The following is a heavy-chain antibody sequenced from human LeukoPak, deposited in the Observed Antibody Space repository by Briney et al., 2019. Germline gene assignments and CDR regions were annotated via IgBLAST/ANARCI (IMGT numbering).Heavy chain of an antibody. CDR1: EFTFSSYW. Sequence: GGSLRLSCAASEFTFSSYWMNWVRQAPGEGLEWVANINGDGSEKYCVDSVKGRFTISRDNAKNSLYLQMSSLRAEDTAVYYCRRGHYSDPLNWGQGTLVTVAS. CDR2: INGDGSEK. J-gene: IGHJ4*02. D-gene: IGHD1-26*01. CDR3: RRGHYSDPLN. V-gene: IGHV3-7*01.